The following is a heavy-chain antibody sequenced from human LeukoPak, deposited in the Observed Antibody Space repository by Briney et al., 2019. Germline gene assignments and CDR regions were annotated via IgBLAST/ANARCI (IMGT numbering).Heavy chain of an antibody. J-gene: IGHJ4*02. CDR2: INPNSGGT. CDR3: ARARDSSGYYYAG. CDR1: GYTFTSYY. V-gene: IGHV1-2*02. Sequence: ASVEVSCKASGYTFTSYYMHWVRQAPGQGLEWMGWINPNSGGTNYAQKFQGRVTMTRDTSISTAYMELSRLRSDDTAVYYCARARDSSGYYYAGWGQGTLVTVSS. D-gene: IGHD3-22*01.